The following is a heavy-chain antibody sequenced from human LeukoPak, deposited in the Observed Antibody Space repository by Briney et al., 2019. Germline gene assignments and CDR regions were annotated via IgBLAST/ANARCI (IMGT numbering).Heavy chain of an antibody. CDR2: ISGSGGST. CDR3: ANSLFIGYYYGLDY. CDR1: GFTFSSYA. V-gene: IGHV3-23*01. Sequence: GGSLRLSCAASGFTFSSYAMSWVRQAPGKGLEWVSAISGSGGSTYYADSVKGRFTISRDNSKNTLYLQMNSLRAEDTAVYYCANSLFIGYYYGLDYWGQGTLVTVSS. D-gene: IGHD3-22*01. J-gene: IGHJ4*02.